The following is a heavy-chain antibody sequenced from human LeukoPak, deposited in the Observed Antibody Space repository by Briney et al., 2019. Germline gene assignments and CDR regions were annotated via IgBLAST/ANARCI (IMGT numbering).Heavy chain of an antibody. CDR1: GGSISPYI. CDR2: ISYNGNT. J-gene: IGHJ5*01. D-gene: IGHD6-13*01. Sequence: SETLSLTCSVSGGSISPYIWSWIRQPPGKGLEWIAYISYNGNTNYSPSLKSRVTISVDTSKNQFSLRLSSVTAADTAVYFCARVDGSWPSIWFDPWAKEPWSPSPQ. V-gene: IGHV4-59*01. CDR3: ARVDGSWPSIWFDP.